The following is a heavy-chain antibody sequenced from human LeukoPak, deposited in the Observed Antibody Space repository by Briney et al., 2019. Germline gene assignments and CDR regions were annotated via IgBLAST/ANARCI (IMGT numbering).Heavy chain of an antibody. CDR1: GFTFSTYG. D-gene: IGHD2-2*01. J-gene: IGHJ4*02. CDR3: VRGGYCSSTSCYPLTLFDH. CDR2: IWYDGSNK. Sequence: GGSLRLSCGASGFTFSTYGMHWVRQAPGKGLEWAAVIWYDGSNKYYADSVKGRFTISRDNSKNTLYLQMNSLRAEDTAVYYCVRGGYCSSTSCYPLTLFDHWGQGTLVTVSS. V-gene: IGHV3-33*01.